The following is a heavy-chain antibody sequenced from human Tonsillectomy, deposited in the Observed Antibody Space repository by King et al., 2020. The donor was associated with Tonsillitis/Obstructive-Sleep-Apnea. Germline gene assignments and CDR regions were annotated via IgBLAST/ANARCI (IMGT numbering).Heavy chain of an antibody. CDR2: ISSGSSYI. Sequence: VQLVESGGGLVKPGGSLRLSCAASGFTFSSYTMNWVRQAPGKGLEWVSSISSGSSYIYYAGSVKGRFTISRENAKNSLYLQMNSLTVEDTAVYSCVRDLNGCGADFCAFDYWGQGTLVTVSS. J-gene: IGHJ4*02. D-gene: IGHD2-21*01. CDR3: VRDLNGCGADFCAFDY. V-gene: IGHV3-21*01. CDR1: GFTFSSYT.